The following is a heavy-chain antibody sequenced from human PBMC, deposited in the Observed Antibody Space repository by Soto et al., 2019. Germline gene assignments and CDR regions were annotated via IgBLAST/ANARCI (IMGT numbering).Heavy chain of an antibody. J-gene: IGHJ4*02. Sequence: QVQLQESGPGLVKPSETLSLTCTVSGGTISGYAWSWIRQPPGKGLEWIAYIYDTGNSNYNPSLNGPXXIXVXXSKNPFSLKLGSVTAADTPVYYCASWPGYGYGNDYWGQGTLVTVSS. CDR2: IYDTGNS. V-gene: IGHV4-59*01. CDR1: GGTISGYA. D-gene: IGHD5-18*01. CDR3: ASWPGYGYGNDY.